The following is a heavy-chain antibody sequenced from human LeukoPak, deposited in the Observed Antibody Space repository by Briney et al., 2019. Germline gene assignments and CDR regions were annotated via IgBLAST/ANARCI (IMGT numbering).Heavy chain of an antibody. CDR2: IIPIFGTA. J-gene: IGHJ3*02. CDR3: ARGRGYSYGPDRVEPETLDI. Sequence: SVKVSCKASGGTFNSYAISWVRQAPGQGVEWMGGIIPIFGTANYAQKFQGRVTITTDEYTSTAYMELSSLRSEDTAVYYCARGRGYSYGPDRVEPETLDIWGQGTMVTVSS. V-gene: IGHV1-69*05. D-gene: IGHD5-18*01. CDR1: GGTFNSYA.